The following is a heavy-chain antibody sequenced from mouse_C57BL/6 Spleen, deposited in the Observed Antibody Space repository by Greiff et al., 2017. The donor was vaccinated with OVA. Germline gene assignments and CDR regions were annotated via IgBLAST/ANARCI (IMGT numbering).Heavy chain of an antibody. D-gene: IGHD2-13*01. CDR1: GYTFTSYW. CDR3: ARDFCRSYYVDY. J-gene: IGHJ2*01. CDR2: IDPCDSYT. Sequence: QVQLQQPGAELVMPGASVKLSCKASGYTFTSYWMHWVKQRPGQGLEWIGEIDPCDSYTNYNQKFKGKATLTVDTSSSTAYMQLSSLTSEASAVYDCARDFCRSYYVDYWGQGTTLTVSS. V-gene: IGHV1-69*01.